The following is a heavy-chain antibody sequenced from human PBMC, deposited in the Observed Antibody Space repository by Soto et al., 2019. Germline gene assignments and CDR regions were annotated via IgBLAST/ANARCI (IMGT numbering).Heavy chain of an antibody. CDR2: NSSTTNYI. CDR3: ARESEDLTSNLDY. Sequence: PGGSLRLSCAASGFTFTRYSMNWVRQAPGKGLEWVSSNSSTTNYIYYGDSMKGRFTISRDNAKNSLYLEMNSLRAEDTAVYYCARESEDLTSNLDYWGQGTLVTVSS. J-gene: IGHJ4*02. V-gene: IGHV3-21*06. CDR1: GFTFTRYS.